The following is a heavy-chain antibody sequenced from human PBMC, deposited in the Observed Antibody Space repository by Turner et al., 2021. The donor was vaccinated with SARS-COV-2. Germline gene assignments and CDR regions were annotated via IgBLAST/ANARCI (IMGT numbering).Heavy chain of an antibody. V-gene: IGHV4-39*01. Sequence: QVPLQESGPGLVKPSGTLSLSCAVSGVSITSTNFFWGWIRQSPGKGLEWMGTFSYSGSTFYNPSFKGRVTMSADPSKRQFFLRLTSVTAADTAVYYWARLYQHDTSGVDFWGQGTQVTVSS. CDR2: FSYSGST. D-gene: IGHD3-22*01. CDR1: GVSITSTNFF. J-gene: IGHJ4*02. CDR3: ARLYQHDTSGVDF.